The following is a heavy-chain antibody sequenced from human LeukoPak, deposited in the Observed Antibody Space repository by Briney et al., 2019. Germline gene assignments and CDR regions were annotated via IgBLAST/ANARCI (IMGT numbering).Heavy chain of an antibody. CDR2: IRYDGSNK. J-gene: IGHJ4*02. V-gene: IGHV3-30*02. CDR3: AKEGNVLLWFGESQTPFDY. CDR1: GFTFSSYG. D-gene: IGHD3-10*01. Sequence: PGGSLRLSCAASGFTFSSYGMHWVRQAPGKGLEWVAFIRYDGSNKYYADSVKGRFTISRDNSKNTLYLQMNSLRAEDTAVYYCAKEGNVLLWFGESQTPFDYWGQGTLVTVSS.